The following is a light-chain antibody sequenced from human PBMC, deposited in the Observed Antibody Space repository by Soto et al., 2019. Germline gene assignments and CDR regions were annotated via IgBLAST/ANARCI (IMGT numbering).Light chain of an antibody. CDR1: SSNIGSNT. J-gene: IGLJ3*02. CDR3: AGWDDSLNGWV. CDR2: SNT. V-gene: IGLV1-44*01. Sequence: QSVLTQPPSAYGTTGQRVTISCSGSSSNIGSNTVNWYQQLPGTAPKLLIYSNTQRPSGVPDRFSGSKSGTSASLAISGLLSEDEADYYCAGWDDSLNGWVFGGGTKLTVL.